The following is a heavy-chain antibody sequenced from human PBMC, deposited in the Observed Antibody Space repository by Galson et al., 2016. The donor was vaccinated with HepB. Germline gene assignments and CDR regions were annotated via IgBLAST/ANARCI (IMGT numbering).Heavy chain of an antibody. V-gene: IGHV1-24*01. J-gene: IGHJ3*02. D-gene: IGHD3-10*01. CDR1: GYSLTXXS. CDR2: XXAEXXXK. Sequence: SVKVSCKVSGYSLTXXSMHXXRQAXXXGLXXLGGXXAEXXXKVXPQKXXGRVTMTEDSSTNTAXLHXSSLRSDDTAVYYCPIELLWVGAQGWAFDIWGQGTMVTVSS. CDR3: PIELLWVGAQGWAFDI.